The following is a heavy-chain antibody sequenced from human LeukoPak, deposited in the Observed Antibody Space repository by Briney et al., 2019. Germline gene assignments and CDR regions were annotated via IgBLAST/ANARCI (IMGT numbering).Heavy chain of an antibody. Sequence: SETLSLTCAVSGGSFSGYYWSWIRQPPGKGLEWIGEINHSGSTNYIPSLKSRVTISGDTSKNQFSLNLSSVTAADTAVYYCARDVVVVPAAIHYGMDVWGQGTTVTVSS. CDR1: GGSFSGYY. J-gene: IGHJ6*02. CDR2: INHSGST. V-gene: IGHV4-34*01. D-gene: IGHD2-2*01. CDR3: ARDVVVVPAAIHYGMDV.